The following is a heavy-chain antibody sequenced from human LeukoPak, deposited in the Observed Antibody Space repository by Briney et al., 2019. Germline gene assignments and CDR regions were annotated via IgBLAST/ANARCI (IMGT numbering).Heavy chain of an antibody. CDR2: ISGSSSYI. J-gene: IGHJ2*01. D-gene: IGHD5-18*01. Sequence: GGSLRLSCAASGFTFSSYSMNWVRQAPGKGLEWVSSISGSSSYIYYADSVKGRFTISRDNAKNSLYLQMNSLRAEDTAVYYCARDPPWVDTAMSYYGGYFDLWGRGTLVTVSS. CDR3: ARDPPWVDTAMSYYGGYFDL. V-gene: IGHV3-21*01. CDR1: GFTFSSYS.